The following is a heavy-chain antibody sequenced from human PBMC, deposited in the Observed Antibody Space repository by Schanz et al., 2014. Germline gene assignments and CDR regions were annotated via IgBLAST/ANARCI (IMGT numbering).Heavy chain of an antibody. CDR1: GYTFTSYA. V-gene: IGHV7-4-1*02. CDR3: ARVRVTMVRGTFRARLYIDY. CDR2: INTNTGNP. D-gene: IGHD3-10*01. J-gene: IGHJ4*02. Sequence: QVLLVQSGAEVKQPGASVKVSCKASGYTFTSYAMNWVRQAPGQGLEWMGWINTNTGNPTYAQGFIGRFVFSLDTSVSTAYLQISSLKAEDTAVYYCARVRVTMVRGTFRARLYIDYWGQGTLVTVSS.